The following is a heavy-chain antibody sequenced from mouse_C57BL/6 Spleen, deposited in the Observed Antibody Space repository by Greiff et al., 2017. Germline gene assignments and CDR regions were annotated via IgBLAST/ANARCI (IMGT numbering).Heavy chain of an antibody. J-gene: IGHJ1*03. D-gene: IGHD2-1*01. CDR2: INPSSGYT. CDR3: ARLRDGNYWYFDV. Sequence: QVQLQQSGAELAKPGASVKLSCKASGYTFTSYWMHWVKQRPGQGLEWIGYINPSSGYTKYNQKFKDKATLTADKSSSTAYMQLSSLTYEDSAVYYCARLRDGNYWYFDVWGTGTTVTVSS. V-gene: IGHV1-7*01. CDR1: GYTFTSYW.